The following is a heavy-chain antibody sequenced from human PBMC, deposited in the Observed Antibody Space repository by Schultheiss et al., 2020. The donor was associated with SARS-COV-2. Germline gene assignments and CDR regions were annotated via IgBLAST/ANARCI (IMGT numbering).Heavy chain of an antibody. CDR3: ARVQYNWNPDRGYYYMDV. J-gene: IGHJ6*03. CDR2: INANSGGT. CDR1: GYTFTGYY. D-gene: IGHD1-1*01. V-gene: IGHV1-2*02. Sequence: ASVKVSCKASGYTFTGYYMHWVRQAPGQGLEWMGWINANSGGTDYGQKFQGRVTMTRDTSISTAYMELRSLRSDDTAVYYCARVQYNWNPDRGYYYMDVWGKGTTVTVSS.